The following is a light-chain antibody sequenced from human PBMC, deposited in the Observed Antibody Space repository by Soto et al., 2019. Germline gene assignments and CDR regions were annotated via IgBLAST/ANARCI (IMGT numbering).Light chain of an antibody. V-gene: IGKV3-11*01. Sequence: EIVLTQSPATLSFSPGERATLSCRASQSVSTYLAWYQQKPGKAPRLLIYDASDRATGIPARFSASGSGTDFTLTIISLEPEDFAVYYCQQRSNWPLTFGGGTKVEIK. CDR1: QSVSTY. J-gene: IGKJ4*01. CDR2: DAS. CDR3: QQRSNWPLT.